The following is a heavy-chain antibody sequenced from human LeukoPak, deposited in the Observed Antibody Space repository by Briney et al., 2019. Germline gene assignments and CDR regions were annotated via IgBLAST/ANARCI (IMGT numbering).Heavy chain of an antibody. V-gene: IGHV3-21*01. Sequence: GGSLRLSCAASGFSFSSYAMNWVRQAPGKGLEWVSSISTSSRYIYYADSVKGRFTISRDNAKNSLYPQMNSLRAEDTAVYYCARDYSPPHYFDSSGYFDYWGQGTLVTVSS. D-gene: IGHD3-22*01. CDR3: ARDYSPPHYFDSSGYFDY. J-gene: IGHJ4*02. CDR1: GFSFSSYA. CDR2: ISTSSRYI.